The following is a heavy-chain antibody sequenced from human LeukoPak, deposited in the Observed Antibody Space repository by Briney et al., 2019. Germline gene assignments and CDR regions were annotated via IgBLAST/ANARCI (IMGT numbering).Heavy chain of an antibody. CDR2: IYYSGST. CDR1: GGSISSYY. J-gene: IGHJ4*02. V-gene: IGHV4-59*01. D-gene: IGHD2-8*02. CDR3: ARHDTGTLDY. Sequence: SETLSLTCTVSGGSISSYYWSWIRQPPGKGLEWIGYIYYSGSTNYNPSLKSRVTISVDTSKNQFALKLSSVTAADTAAYYCARHDTGTLDYWGQGTLVTVSS.